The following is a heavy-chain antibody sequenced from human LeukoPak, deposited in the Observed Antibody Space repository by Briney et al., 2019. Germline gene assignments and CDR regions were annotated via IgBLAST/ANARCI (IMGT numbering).Heavy chain of an antibody. D-gene: IGHD3-16*02. CDR3: AIVPPYYDYVWGSYREGVDY. CDR1: GYSFTNYW. V-gene: IGHV5-51*01. J-gene: IGHJ4*02. Sequence: GESLKISCKGSGYSFTNYWIGWVRQMPGKGLEWMGIIYPGDSDTRYSPSFQGQVTISADKSISTAYLQWSSLKASDTAMYYCAIVPPYYDYVWGSYREGVDYWGQGTLVTVSS. CDR2: IYPGDSDT.